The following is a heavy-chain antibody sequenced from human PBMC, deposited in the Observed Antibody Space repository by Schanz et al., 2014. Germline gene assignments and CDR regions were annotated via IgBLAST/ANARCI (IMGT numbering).Heavy chain of an antibody. Sequence: EVHLVESGGGLVQPGGSLRLSCAASGFTFSHYWLSWVRQTPGKGLEWVSIISNTGTFIYYADSVRGRFVISRDNAKSSLFLQMKGLRAEDTAVYYCARGASRDYFAMDVWGQGTTVTVSS. J-gene: IGHJ6*02. V-gene: IGHV3-48*03. CDR2: ISNTGTFI. CDR1: GFTFSHYW. CDR3: ARGASRDYFAMDV.